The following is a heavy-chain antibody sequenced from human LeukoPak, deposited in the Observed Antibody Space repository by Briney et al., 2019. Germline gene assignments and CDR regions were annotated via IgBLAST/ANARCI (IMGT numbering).Heavy chain of an antibody. CDR3: AKGRGSSATYYFDY. D-gene: IGHD6-13*01. CDR1: GFTFSSYG. CDR2: IRYDGSNK. V-gene: IGHV3-30*02. Sequence: GGSLRLSCAASGFTFSSYGMHWVRQAPGKGLEWVAFIRYDGSNKYYADSVKGRFTISRDNSKNTPYLQMNSLRAEDTAVYYCAKGRGSSATYYFDYWGQGTLVTVSS. J-gene: IGHJ4*02.